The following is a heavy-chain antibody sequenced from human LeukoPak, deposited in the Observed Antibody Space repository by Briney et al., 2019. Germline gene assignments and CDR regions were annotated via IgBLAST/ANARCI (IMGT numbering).Heavy chain of an antibody. CDR2: IRSKAYGGTT. CDR3: TRDRTYDFWSGYGDY. Sequence: AGGSLRLSCTASGFTFGDYAMSWFRQAPGKGLEWVGFIRSKAYGGTTEYAASVKGRFTISRDDSKSIAYLQMNSLKTEDTAVYYCTRDRTYDFWSGYGDYWGQGTLVTVSS. CDR1: GFTFGDYA. J-gene: IGHJ4*02. V-gene: IGHV3-49*03. D-gene: IGHD3-3*01.